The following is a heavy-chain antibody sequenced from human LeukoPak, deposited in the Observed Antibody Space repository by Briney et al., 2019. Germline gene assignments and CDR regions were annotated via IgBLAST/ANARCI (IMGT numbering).Heavy chain of an antibody. CDR3: TVGTYYDFWSGYSGLRFDY. J-gene: IGHJ4*02. D-gene: IGHD3-3*01. Sequence: PGGSLRLSCEASGFTFSSYWMSWVRQAPGKGLEWVANIKQDGSEKYYVDFVKGRFTISRDNAKNSLYLQMNSLRAEDTAVYYCTVGTYYDFWSGYSGLRFDYWGQGTLVTVSS. CDR1: GFTFSSYW. CDR2: IKQDGSEK. V-gene: IGHV3-7*01.